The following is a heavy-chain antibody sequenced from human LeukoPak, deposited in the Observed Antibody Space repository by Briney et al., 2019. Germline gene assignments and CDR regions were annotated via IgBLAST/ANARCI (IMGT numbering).Heavy chain of an antibody. CDR1: GGSISSSSYY. CDR2: INHNGST. Sequence: SETLSLTCTVSGGSISSSSYYWGWIRQPPGKGLEWIGEINHNGSTNYNPSLKSRVTISVDTSKNQFSLKLSSVTAADTAVYYCARGSNALGSSWYASHKEKNILFDYWGQGTLVTVSS. CDR3: ARGSNALGSSWYASHKEKNILFDY. D-gene: IGHD6-13*01. J-gene: IGHJ4*02. V-gene: IGHV4-39*07.